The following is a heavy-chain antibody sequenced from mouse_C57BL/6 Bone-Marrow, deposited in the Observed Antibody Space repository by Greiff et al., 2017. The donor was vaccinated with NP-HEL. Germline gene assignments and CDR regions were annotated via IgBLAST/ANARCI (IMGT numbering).Heavy chain of an antibody. CDR2: ISYDGSN. D-gene: IGHD1-1*01. V-gene: IGHV3-6*01. Sequence: DVKLQESGPGLVKPSQSLSLTCSVTGYSITSGYYWNWIRQFPGNKLEWMGYISYDGSNNYNPSLKNRISITRDTSKNQFFLKLNSVTTEDTATYYCARDYYYGSSYKYFDVWGTGTTVTVSP. CDR1: GYSITSGYY. CDR3: ARDYYYGSSYKYFDV. J-gene: IGHJ1*03.